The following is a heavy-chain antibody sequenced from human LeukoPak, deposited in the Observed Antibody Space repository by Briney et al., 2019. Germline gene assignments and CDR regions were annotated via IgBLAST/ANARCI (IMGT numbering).Heavy chain of an antibody. Sequence: SETLSLTCAVSGGSISSFYWSWVRQPPGKGLEWIGRIYTSGSTNYNPSLKSRVTMSVDTSKNQFSLKLSSVTAADTAVYYCARDYYDSSGYYTGYWGQGTLVTVSS. V-gene: IGHV4-4*07. CDR1: GGSISSFY. CDR3: ARDYYDSSGYYTGY. J-gene: IGHJ4*02. D-gene: IGHD3-22*01. CDR2: IYTSGST.